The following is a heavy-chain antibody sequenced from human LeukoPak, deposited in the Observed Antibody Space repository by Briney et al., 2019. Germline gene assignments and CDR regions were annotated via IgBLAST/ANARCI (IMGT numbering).Heavy chain of an antibody. D-gene: IGHD3-10*01. CDR1: GDSVSGKSVA. J-gene: IGHJ4*02. CDR3: ARGDGPIHGRYYFDY. Sequence: SQTLSLTCAISGDSVSGKSVAWNWIRQSPSRDIEWLGRTFYRSKWSSEYATSMKGRITINPDTSKNQFSLQLISVTPEDTAVYYCARGDGPIHGRYYFDYWGQGTLITVSS. CDR2: TFYRSKWSS. V-gene: IGHV6-1*01.